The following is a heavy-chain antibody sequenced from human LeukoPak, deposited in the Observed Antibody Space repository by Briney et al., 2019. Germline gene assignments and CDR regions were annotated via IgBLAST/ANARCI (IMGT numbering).Heavy chain of an antibody. CDR3: AINGGGDSGYGNFDY. Sequence: GRSLRLSCAVSGFTFDDYAMHWVRQVPGKGLEWVSGINWNSDSIGYADSVKGRFTTSRDNANNSLYLQMNSLRAEYTAFYYCAINGGGDSGYGNFDYWGQGTLVNVSS. CDR1: GFTFDDYA. V-gene: IGHV3-9*01. J-gene: IGHJ4*02. CDR2: INWNSDSI. D-gene: IGHD5-12*01.